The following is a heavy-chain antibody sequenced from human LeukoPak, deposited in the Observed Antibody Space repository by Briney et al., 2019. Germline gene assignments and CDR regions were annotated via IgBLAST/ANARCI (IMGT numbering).Heavy chain of an antibody. D-gene: IGHD3-22*01. CDR2: IHLEGSEK. Sequence: GGSLRLSCAASGFTFSSYWMTWVRQAPGKGLEWVANIHLEGSEKYYVDSVKGRFTISRDNPKNSLYLQMNRLRAEDTAVYYCATDRGYFSFDYWGQGTLVTVSS. J-gene: IGHJ4*02. CDR1: GFTFSSYW. CDR3: ATDRGYFSFDY. V-gene: IGHV3-7*01.